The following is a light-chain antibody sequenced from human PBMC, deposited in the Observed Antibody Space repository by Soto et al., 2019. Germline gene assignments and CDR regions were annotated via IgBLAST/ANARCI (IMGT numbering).Light chain of an antibody. Sequence: DIVMTQSPDSLPVSLGERATMNCKSSQSVLHSGNNKNYLAWYQQKPGQPPKLLIYWASTRESGVPDRFSSSGSGTDFTLTIRSLQAEDVAVYYCQQYYSTPPTFGQGTKVEIK. CDR1: QSVLHSGNNKNY. CDR3: QQYYSTPPT. J-gene: IGKJ1*01. V-gene: IGKV4-1*01. CDR2: WAS.